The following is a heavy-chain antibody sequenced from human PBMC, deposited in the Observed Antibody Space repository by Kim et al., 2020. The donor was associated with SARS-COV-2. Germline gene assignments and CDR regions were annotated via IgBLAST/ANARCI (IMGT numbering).Heavy chain of an antibody. D-gene: IGHD6-25*01. CDR2: DGATT. CDR3: TTWSGAL. Sequence: DGATTDYPAPVKGRFTISRDDSTNTLYLQMNSLKTEDTAVYYCTTWSGALWGQGTLVTVSS. J-gene: IGHJ4*02. V-gene: IGHV3-15*01.